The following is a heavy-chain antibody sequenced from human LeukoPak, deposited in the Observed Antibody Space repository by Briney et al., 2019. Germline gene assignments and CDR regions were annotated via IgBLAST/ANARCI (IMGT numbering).Heavy chain of an antibody. V-gene: IGHV3-30*02. CDR2: IRYDGSNK. J-gene: IGHJ4*02. CDR3: ARNFRDGYNNSFDY. Sequence: TGGSLRLSCAASGFTFDDYAMHWVRQAPGKGLEWVAFIRYDGSNKYYADYVKGRFTISRDNSKNTLYLQMNSLRAEDTAVYYCARNFRDGYNNSFDYWGQGTLVTVSS. D-gene: IGHD5-24*01. CDR1: GFTFDDYA.